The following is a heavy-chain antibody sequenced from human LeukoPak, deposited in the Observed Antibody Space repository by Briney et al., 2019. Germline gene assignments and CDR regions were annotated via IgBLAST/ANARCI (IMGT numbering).Heavy chain of an antibody. CDR2: IRYDGSNK. D-gene: IGHD1-26*01. Sequence: QPGGSLRLSCAASGFTFSSYGMHWVRQAPGKGLGWVAFIRYDGSNKYYADSVKGRFTISRDNSKNTLCLQMNSLRAEDTAVYYCAKDLAVGVTGLGFDYWGQGTLVTVSS. J-gene: IGHJ4*02. V-gene: IGHV3-30*02. CDR3: AKDLAVGVTGLGFDY. CDR1: GFTFSSYG.